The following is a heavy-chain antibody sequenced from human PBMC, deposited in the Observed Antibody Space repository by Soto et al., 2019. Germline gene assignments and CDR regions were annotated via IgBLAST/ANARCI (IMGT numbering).Heavy chain of an antibody. J-gene: IGHJ4*02. V-gene: IGHV5-51*01. CDR1: GYSFTSYW. D-gene: IGHD2-2*01. CDR2: IYPGDSDT. Sequence: PGESLKISCKGSGYSFTSYWIGWVRQMPGKGLEWMGIIYPGDSDTRYSPSFQGQVTISADKSISTAYLRWSSLKASDTAMYYCARAGQFVQATEQLLPFDYWGQGTLVTVSS. CDR3: ARAGQFVQATEQLLPFDY.